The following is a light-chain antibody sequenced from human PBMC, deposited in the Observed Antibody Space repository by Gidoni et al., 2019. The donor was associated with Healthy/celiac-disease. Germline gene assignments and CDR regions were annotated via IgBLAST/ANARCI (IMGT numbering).Light chain of an antibody. J-gene: IGKJ2*01. CDR2: AAS. CDR1: QGISSY. Sequence: DSQLTQSPSFLSASVGDRVTITCRASQGISSYLAWYQQKPGKAPKLLIYAASTLQSGVPSRFSGSGSGTEFTLTIRSLQPADFATYYCQQLNSSSYTFGQGTKLEIK. V-gene: IGKV1-9*01. CDR3: QQLNSSSYT.